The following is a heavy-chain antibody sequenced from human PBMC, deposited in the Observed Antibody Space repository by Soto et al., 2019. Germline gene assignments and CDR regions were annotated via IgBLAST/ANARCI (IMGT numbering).Heavy chain of an antibody. CDR1: GGPFSGYY. D-gene: IGHD3-22*01. Sequence: SETLSLTCAVYGGPFSGYYWSWIRQPPGKGLEWIGEINHSGSTNYNPYLKSRVTISVDTSKNQFSLKLSSVTAADTAVYYFARISPPYDSSPRVFDYWGQGTLVTVSS. CDR3: ARISPPYDSSPRVFDY. J-gene: IGHJ4*02. CDR2: INHSGST. V-gene: IGHV4-34*01.